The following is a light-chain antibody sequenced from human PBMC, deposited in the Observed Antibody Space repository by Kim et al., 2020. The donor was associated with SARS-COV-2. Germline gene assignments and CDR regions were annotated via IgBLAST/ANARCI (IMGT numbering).Light chain of an antibody. CDR3: QAWDSSPAV. J-gene: IGLJ2*01. V-gene: IGLV3-1*01. Sequence: VSPGQTARITCSGDKFGDKYAYWYQQKPGQCPVLVMFQHDKRPSGISQRFSGSNSGNTAILTISGTRTIDEADYYCQAWDSSPAVFGGGTQLTVL. CDR1: KFGDKY. CDR2: QHD.